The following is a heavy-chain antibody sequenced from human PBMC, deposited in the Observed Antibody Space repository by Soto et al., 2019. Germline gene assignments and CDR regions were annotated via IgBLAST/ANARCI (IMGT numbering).Heavy chain of an antibody. Sequence: GASVKVSCKASGYTFTGYYMHWVRQAPGQGLEWMGWINPNSGGTNYAQKFQGWVTMTRDTSISTAYMELSRLRSDDTAVYYCARDRGYSSGYQHYYYYYYMDVWGKGTTVTVSS. V-gene: IGHV1-2*04. CDR3: ARDRGYSSGYQHYYYYYYMDV. CDR1: GYTFTGYY. D-gene: IGHD6-19*01. J-gene: IGHJ6*03. CDR2: INPNSGGT.